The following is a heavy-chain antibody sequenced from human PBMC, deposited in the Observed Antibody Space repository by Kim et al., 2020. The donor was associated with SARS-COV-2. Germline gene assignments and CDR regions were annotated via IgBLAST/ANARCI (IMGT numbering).Heavy chain of an antibody. J-gene: IGHJ6*02. CDR2: ISGDGGST. CDR1: GFTFDDYA. Sequence: GGSLRLSCAASGFTFDDYAMHWVRQAQGKGLEWVSLISGDGGSTYYADSVKGRFTISRDNSKNSLYLQMNSLRTEDTALYYCAKDIGYSSSWYATANYYYDGMDVWGQGTTVTVSS. CDR3: AKDIGYSSSWYATANYYYDGMDV. D-gene: IGHD6-13*01. V-gene: IGHV3-43*02.